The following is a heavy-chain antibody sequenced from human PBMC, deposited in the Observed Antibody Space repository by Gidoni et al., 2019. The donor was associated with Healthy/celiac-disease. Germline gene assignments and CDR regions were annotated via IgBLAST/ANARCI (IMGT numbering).Heavy chain of an antibody. Sequence: QVQLQESGPGLVKASGTLSLTCAVSGGSISSSNWWSWVRQPPGKGLEWIGEIYHSGSTNYNPSLKSRVTISVDKSKNQFSLKLSSVTAADTAVYYCARKGIAVAGTAGAWFDPWGQGTLVTVSS. D-gene: IGHD6-19*01. V-gene: IGHV4-4*02. CDR1: GGSISSSNW. CDR3: ARKGIAVAGTAGAWFDP. J-gene: IGHJ5*02. CDR2: IYHSGST.